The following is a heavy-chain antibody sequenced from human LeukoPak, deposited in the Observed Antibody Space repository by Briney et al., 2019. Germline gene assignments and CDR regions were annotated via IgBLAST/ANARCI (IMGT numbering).Heavy chain of an antibody. CDR1: GYSISSGYY. D-gene: IGHD2-8*01. Sequence: SETLSLTCTVSGYSISSGYYWGWIRQPPGKGLEWIGGIYHSGSTYYNPSLKSRVTISVDTSKNQFSLKLSSVTAADTAVYYCARDERNGAAVDYWGQGTLVTVSS. V-gene: IGHV4-38-2*02. J-gene: IGHJ4*02. CDR2: IYHSGST. CDR3: ARDERNGAAVDY.